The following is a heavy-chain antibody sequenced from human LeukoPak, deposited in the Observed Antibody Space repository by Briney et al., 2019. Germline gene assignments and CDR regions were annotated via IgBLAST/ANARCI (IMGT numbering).Heavy chain of an antibody. Sequence: GGSLRLSCAASGFTFSSYSMNWVRQAPGKGLEWVSSISSSSSYIYYADSVKGRFTISRDNAKNSLYLQMNSLRAEDTAVCYCARDARWYFDYWGQGTLVTVSS. J-gene: IGHJ4*02. CDR3: ARDARWYFDY. CDR1: GFTFSSYS. CDR2: ISSSSSYI. V-gene: IGHV3-21*01. D-gene: IGHD4-23*01.